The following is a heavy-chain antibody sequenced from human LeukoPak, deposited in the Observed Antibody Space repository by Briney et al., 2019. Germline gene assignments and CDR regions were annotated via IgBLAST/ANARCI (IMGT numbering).Heavy chain of an antibody. D-gene: IGHD2-8*01. CDR2: IRYDGSNK. V-gene: IGHV3-30*02. Sequence: GGSLRLSCAASGFTFSSYGMHWVRQAPGKGLEWVAFIRYDGSNKYYAESVSGRFSISRDNYKNTLYLQMNSLRAEDTAVSYCAKDRMVYATYFDYWGQGTLVTVSS. J-gene: IGHJ4*02. CDR3: AKDRMVYATYFDY. CDR1: GFTFSSYG.